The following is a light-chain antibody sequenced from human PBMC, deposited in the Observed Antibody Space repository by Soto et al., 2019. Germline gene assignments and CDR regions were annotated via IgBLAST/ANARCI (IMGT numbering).Light chain of an antibody. V-gene: IGKV3-20*01. CDR1: QSVRSNS. J-gene: IGKJ4*01. CDR3: QQYGTSPLT. CDR2: GAS. Sequence: PGESATLSCTASQSVRSNSLAWYQQKPGQAPRLLMFGASGRATGTPPRFSGRGSGTDFTLTISRLEPEDFAVYYCQQYGTSPLTFGGGVKVDI.